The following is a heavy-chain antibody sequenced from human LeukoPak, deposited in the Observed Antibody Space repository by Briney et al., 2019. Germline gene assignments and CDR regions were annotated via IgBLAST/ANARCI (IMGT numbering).Heavy chain of an antibody. Sequence: GGSLRLSCAASGFTFSSSAMSWVRQAPGKGLVWVSRINGDGSDTSYADSVKGRFTISRDNAKNTLYLQMNVLRAEDTAVYYCARDAFGVDKSPFWGQGTLVTVSS. D-gene: IGHD3-3*01. CDR3: ARDAFGVDKSPF. CDR1: GFTFSSSA. V-gene: IGHV3-74*01. CDR2: INGDGSDT. J-gene: IGHJ4*02.